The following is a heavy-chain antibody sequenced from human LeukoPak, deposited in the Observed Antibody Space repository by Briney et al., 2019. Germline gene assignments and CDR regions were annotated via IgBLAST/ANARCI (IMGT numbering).Heavy chain of an antibody. CDR2: FYYSGTT. CDR3: ARGSYRSYGSVFDY. D-gene: IGHD5-18*01. CDR1: GGSITRSTYY. J-gene: IGHJ4*02. V-gene: IGHV4-39*07. Sequence: SETLSLTCTVSGGSITRSTYYWGWIRQPPGKGLEWIGNFYYSGTTYYNPSLKSRVTISVDTSKNQFSLELISVTAADTAVYYCARGSYRSYGSVFDYWGQGTLVTVSS.